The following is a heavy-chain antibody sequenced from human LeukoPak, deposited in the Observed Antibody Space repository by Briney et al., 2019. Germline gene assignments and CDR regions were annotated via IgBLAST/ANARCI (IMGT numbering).Heavy chain of an antibody. V-gene: IGHV1-18*01. D-gene: IGHD2-15*01. Sequence: ASVKVSCKASGYTFTSHGISWVRQAPGQGPECMGWINPYNGNTNYALKVQGRVTMTTDTSTSTAYLELRSLRSDDTAIYYCAREIHGRFDYWGQGTLVTVSS. CDR3: AREIHGRFDY. J-gene: IGHJ4*02. CDR2: INPYNGNT. CDR1: GYTFTSHG.